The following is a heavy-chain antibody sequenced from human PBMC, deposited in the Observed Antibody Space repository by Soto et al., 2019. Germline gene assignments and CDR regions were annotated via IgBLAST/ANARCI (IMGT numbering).Heavy chain of an antibody. Sequence: GGSLRLSCAAAGFTFSSYDMSWVRQAPGKGLEWVSAISGSGGSTYYADSVKGRFTMSRDNSKNTLYLQMNSLRPEDTAVSYCAKESDYYGSGTCDYWGQGTLVTVSS. J-gene: IGHJ4*02. CDR1: GFTFSSYD. V-gene: IGHV3-23*01. D-gene: IGHD3-10*01. CDR2: ISGSGGST. CDR3: AKESDYYGSGTCDY.